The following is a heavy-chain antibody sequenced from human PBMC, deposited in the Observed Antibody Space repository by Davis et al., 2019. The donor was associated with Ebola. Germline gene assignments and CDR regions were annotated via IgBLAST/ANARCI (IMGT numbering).Heavy chain of an antibody. V-gene: IGHV4-30-4*07. J-gene: IGHJ6*02. CDR1: GGSISSGGYS. CDR2: IYTSGST. Sequence: PSETLSLTCAVSGGSISSGGYSWSWIRQPPGKGLEWIGHIYTSGSTNYNPSLKSRVTISVDTSKNQFSLKLSSVTAADTAVYYCARGRGYSGGIYGMDVWGQGTTVTVSS. D-gene: IGHD5-12*01. CDR3: ARGRGYSGGIYGMDV.